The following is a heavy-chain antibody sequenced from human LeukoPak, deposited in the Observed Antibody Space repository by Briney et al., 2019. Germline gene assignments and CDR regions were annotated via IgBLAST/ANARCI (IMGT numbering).Heavy chain of an antibody. V-gene: IGHV1-24*01. CDR2: FDPEDGET. CDR3: ATSEPPRESYEAFDY. CDR1: GCTLTELS. J-gene: IGHJ4*02. Sequence: ASVKVSCKVSGCTLTELSMHWVRQAPGKGPEWMGGFDPEDGETIYAQKFQGRVTMTEDTSTDTAYMELSSLRSEDTAVYYCATSEPPRESYEAFDYWGQGTLVTVSS. D-gene: IGHD1-26*01.